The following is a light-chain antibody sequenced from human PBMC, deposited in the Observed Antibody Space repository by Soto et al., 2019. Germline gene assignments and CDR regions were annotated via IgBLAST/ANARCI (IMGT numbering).Light chain of an antibody. Sequence: DIQMTQFPSSVSASVGDRVTITCRASEGIDNYVAWFQLRPGKAPRSLIYATPSLQSGVPSKFSGRGSGTEFTLTISSVQPEDFGSYFCQQYKSFPLTFGGGTKLDIK. J-gene: IGKJ4*01. V-gene: IGKV1-16*02. CDR1: EGIDNY. CDR3: QQYKSFPLT. CDR2: ATP.